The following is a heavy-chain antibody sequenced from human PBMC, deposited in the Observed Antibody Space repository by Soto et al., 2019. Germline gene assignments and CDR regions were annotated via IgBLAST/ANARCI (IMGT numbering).Heavy chain of an antibody. J-gene: IGHJ4*02. CDR3: AHCTLLDYSDYDPGTSHVFDS. CDR1: GFSLSNSGVG. Sequence: QITLKESGPSPVKPTQTLTVTCTFSGFSLSNSGVGVAWIRQPPGKALEWLALIYGDNDKRYSPSLKTRLNITKDTSKSPVVLTMTNMDPVDTATYYCAHCTLLDYSDYDPGTSHVFDSWGQGTLVTVSS. V-gene: IGHV2-5*02. D-gene: IGHD4-17*01. CDR2: IYGDNDK.